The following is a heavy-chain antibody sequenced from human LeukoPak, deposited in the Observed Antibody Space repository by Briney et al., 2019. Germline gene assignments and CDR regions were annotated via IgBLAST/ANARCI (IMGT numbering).Heavy chain of an antibody. V-gene: IGHV4-34*01. J-gene: IGHJ4*02. CDR1: GGSFSGYY. D-gene: IGHD5-24*01. CDR3: ARRSGDGYNDDFDY. CDR2: INHSGST. Sequence: TSETLSLTCAVYGGSFSGYYWSWIRQPPGEGLERIGEINHSGSTNYNPSLKSRVTISVDTSKNQFSLKLSSVTAADTAVYYCARRSGDGYNDDFDYRGQGTLVTVSS.